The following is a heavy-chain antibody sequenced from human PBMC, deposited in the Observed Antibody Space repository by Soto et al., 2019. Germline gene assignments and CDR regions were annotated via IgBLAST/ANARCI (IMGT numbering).Heavy chain of an antibody. CDR1: GFTLSSYW. Sequence: EVQLVESGGGLVQPGGSLRLSCAGSGFTLSSYWMHWVRQAPGKGLEWVSRIDRDATFTTYADSVKGRFTISRDNAKNTLYLKLHSLRVEDTALYYCARDLQTGRPAPCFAYWGQGPLVTVS. J-gene: IGHJ4*02. CDR3: ARDLQTGRPAPCFAY. CDR2: IDRDATFT. D-gene: IGHD1-1*01. V-gene: IGHV3-74*01.